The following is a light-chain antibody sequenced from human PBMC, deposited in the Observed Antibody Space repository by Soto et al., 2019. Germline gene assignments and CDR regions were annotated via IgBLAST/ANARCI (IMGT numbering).Light chain of an antibody. V-gene: IGLV2-14*02. Sequence: QSALTQPASVSGSPGQSITISCTGTNNDVGGYKLVSWYQHHPGKAPKLMIYEVSNRPSGVSNRFSGSKSGNTASLTISGLQAEDEADYYCSSYTTRSTLVFGGGTKVTVL. CDR2: EVS. CDR3: SSYTTRSTLV. CDR1: NNDVGGYKL. J-gene: IGLJ2*01.